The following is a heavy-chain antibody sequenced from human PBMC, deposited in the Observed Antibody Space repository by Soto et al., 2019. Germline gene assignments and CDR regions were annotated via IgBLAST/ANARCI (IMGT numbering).Heavy chain of an antibody. Sequence: QVQVVQSGAEVKKPGASVKVSCKASGYTFSTYAMHWVRQAPGQSLEWMGWVNGGTGQTKYSQRFQDRVTIARDASASPAYRELSSLRSEDTAVYYWARGKGMEENYYYYGLDIWGQGTTVTVSS. V-gene: IGHV1-3*01. D-gene: IGHD1-1*01. J-gene: IGHJ6*02. CDR1: GYTFSTYA. CDR2: VNGGTGQT. CDR3: ARGKGMEENYYYYGLDI.